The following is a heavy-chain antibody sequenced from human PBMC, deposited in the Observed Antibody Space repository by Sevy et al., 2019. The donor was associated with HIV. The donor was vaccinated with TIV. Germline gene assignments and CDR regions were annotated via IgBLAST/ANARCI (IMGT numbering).Heavy chain of an antibody. CDR1: GFTFDDYA. Sequence: GGSLRLSCAASGFTFDDYAMHWVRQAPGKGLEWVSGISWNSGSIGYADSVKGRFTTSRDNAKNSLYLQMNSLRAEDTALYYCAKSSGYQLLSGYFDYWGQGTLVTVSS. D-gene: IGHD2-2*01. J-gene: IGHJ4*02. V-gene: IGHV3-9*01. CDR2: ISWNSGSI. CDR3: AKSSGYQLLSGYFDY.